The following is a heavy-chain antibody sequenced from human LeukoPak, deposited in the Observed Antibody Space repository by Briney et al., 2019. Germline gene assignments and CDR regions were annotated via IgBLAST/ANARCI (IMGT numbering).Heavy chain of an antibody. J-gene: IGHJ4*02. V-gene: IGHV4-34*01. Sequence: SETLSLTCAIYGGSLTNNFWSWVRQSPGKGLEWIGELNDRGSTNSNPSLESRITISVDTSKKQFSLKLTSVTAADTAVYYCARGNDHRGVGIDSWGQGTLVTVSS. CDR2: LNDRGST. CDR1: GGSLTNNF. D-gene: IGHD7-27*01. CDR3: ARGNDHRGVGIDS.